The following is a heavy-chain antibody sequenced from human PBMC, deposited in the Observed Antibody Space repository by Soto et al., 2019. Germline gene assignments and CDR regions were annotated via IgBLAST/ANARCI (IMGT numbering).Heavy chain of an antibody. CDR3: ASWPTCRPLYYHGLDV. V-gene: IGHV1-69*06. CDR1: VGNFTNDR. Sequence: QVQLLQSGAEVKKPGSSVQISCKVSVGNFTNDRTNWLRHGPGQGLEWLGGLIPRYDPPNYSLQFLNRVTVAADISSPTVNLVLASLTSVDSATYYCASWPTCRPLYYHGLDVWGQGTTVTVSS. CDR2: LIPRYDPP. J-gene: IGHJ6*02.